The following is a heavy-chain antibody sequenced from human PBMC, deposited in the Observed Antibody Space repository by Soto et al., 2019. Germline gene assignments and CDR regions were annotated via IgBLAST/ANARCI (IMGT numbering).Heavy chain of an antibody. CDR3: ARGRDYYGSGSHSIGAGLSAFDI. CDR1: GFTFSSYE. V-gene: IGHV3-48*03. CDR2: ISSSGSTI. Sequence: XESLRLACAASGFTFSSYEMNWVRQAPGKGLEWVSYISSSGSTIYYADSVKGRFTISRDNAKNSLYLQMNSLRAEDTAVYYCARGRDYYGSGSHSIGAGLSAFDIWGQGTMVTVPS. D-gene: IGHD3-10*01. J-gene: IGHJ3*02.